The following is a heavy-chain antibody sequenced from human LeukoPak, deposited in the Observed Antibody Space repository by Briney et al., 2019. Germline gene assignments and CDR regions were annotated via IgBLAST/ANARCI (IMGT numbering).Heavy chain of an antibody. CDR2: LYCGGST. CDR3: AKAGVRYSDSSGLYAFDF. CDR1: GASIGRTSSV. Sequence: NASHTLSLTRTVSGASIGRTSSVWGWIRHPPGTGLGWIGTLYCGGSTYYIASLRSRVTMSGDTSRNQFSLRLYSVNAADTAVYYCAKAGVRYSDSSGLYAFDFWGRGTTVTVSS. J-gene: IGHJ3*01. D-gene: IGHD3-22*01. V-gene: IGHV4-39*01.